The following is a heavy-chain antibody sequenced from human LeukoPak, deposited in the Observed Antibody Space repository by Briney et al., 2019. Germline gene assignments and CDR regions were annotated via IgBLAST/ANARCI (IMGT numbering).Heavy chain of an antibody. CDR3: AGDRDHSGFYYFDY. J-gene: IGHJ4*02. Sequence: GASVKVSCKASGYTFTSYDINWVRQAPGQGLEWMGVINPSGGSTTCAQKFQGRLTMTRDTSTSTVYMELSSLRSEDTAVYYCAGDRDHSGFYYFDYWGQGTLVTVSS. V-gene: IGHV1-46*01. CDR1: GYTFTSYD. D-gene: IGHD3-10*01. CDR2: INPSGGST.